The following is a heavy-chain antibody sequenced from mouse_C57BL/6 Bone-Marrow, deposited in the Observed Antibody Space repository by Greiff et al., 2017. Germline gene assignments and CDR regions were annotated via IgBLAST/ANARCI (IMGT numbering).Heavy chain of an antibody. Sequence: QVQLQQSGAELVRPGTSVKVSCKASGYAFTNYLIEWVKQRPGQGLEWIGVINPGSGGTNYNEKFKGKATLTADKSSSTAYMQLSSLTSEDSAVYVCARSGAMIRYFDVWGTGTTVTVSS. J-gene: IGHJ1*03. CDR1: GYAFTNYL. CDR2: INPGSGGT. D-gene: IGHD2-4*01. V-gene: IGHV1-54*01. CDR3: ARSGAMIRYFDV.